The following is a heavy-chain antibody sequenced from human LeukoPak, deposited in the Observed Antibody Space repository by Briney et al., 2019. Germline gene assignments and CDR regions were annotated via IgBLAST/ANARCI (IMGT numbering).Heavy chain of an antibody. J-gene: IGHJ4*02. Sequence: PGGSLRLSCAASGFTFSSYWMSWVRQAPGKGLEWVANIKQDGSEKYYVDSVKGRFTISRDNAKNSLYLQMNSLRAEDTAVYYCASGIAAALYLNPIFDYWGQGTLVTVSS. CDR2: IKQDGSEK. D-gene: IGHD6-13*01. V-gene: IGHV3-7*01. CDR1: GFTFSSYW. CDR3: ASGIAAALYLNPIFDY.